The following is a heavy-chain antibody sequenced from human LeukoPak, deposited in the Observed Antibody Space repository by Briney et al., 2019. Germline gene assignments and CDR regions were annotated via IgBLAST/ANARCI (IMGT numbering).Heavy chain of an antibody. Sequence: GGSLRLSCAASGFTFSSYDMHWVRQAPGKGLEWVAVISYDGSNKYYADSVKGRFTISRDNSKNTLYLQMNSLRAEDTAVYYCAKQDSSGYFSYFDYWGQGTLVTVSS. V-gene: IGHV3-30*18. D-gene: IGHD3-22*01. CDR1: GFTFSSYD. CDR2: ISYDGSNK. CDR3: AKQDSSGYFSYFDY. J-gene: IGHJ4*02.